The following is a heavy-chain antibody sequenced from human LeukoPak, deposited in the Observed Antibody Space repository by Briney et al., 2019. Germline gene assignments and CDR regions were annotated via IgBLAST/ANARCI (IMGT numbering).Heavy chain of an antibody. CDR3: VSVQLSQGF. CDR2: ISAYNGNT. V-gene: IGHV1-18*04. Sequence: ASVKVSCKASGYTFTSYYMHWVRQAPGQGLEWMGWISAYNGNTNYAQKLQGRVTMTTDTSTSTAYMELRSLRSDDTAVYYCVSVQLSQGFWGQGTLVTVSS. J-gene: IGHJ4*02. D-gene: IGHD5-18*01. CDR1: GYTFTSYY.